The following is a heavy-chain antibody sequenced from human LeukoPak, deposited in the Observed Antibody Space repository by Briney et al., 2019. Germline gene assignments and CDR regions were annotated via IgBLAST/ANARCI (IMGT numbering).Heavy chain of an antibody. J-gene: IGHJ4*02. CDR3: ARFERGYYGSGSYPYCFDY. V-gene: IGHV4-31*03. D-gene: IGHD3-10*01. CDR1: GGSISSGGYY. Sequence: SQTLSLTCTVSGGSISSGGYYWSWIRQHPGRGLEWIGYVYYSGSTYHNPSLKSRVTISVDTSNNQFSLKLSSVTAADTAVYYCARFERGYYGSGSYPYCFDYWGQGTLVTVSS. CDR2: VYYSGST.